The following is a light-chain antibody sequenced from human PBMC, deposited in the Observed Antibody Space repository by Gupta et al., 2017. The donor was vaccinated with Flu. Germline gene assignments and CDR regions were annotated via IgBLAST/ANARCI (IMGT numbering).Light chain of an antibody. CDR1: SSDVGGYNY. Sequence: QSALTQPASVSGCPGQSIPISCTCTSSDVGGYNYVSWYQQHPGKAPKRMIYEVSNRPSGVSNRFSGSKSGNTASLTITGLQAEDEADYYCSSYTSSSTLGVFGTGTKVTVL. CDR3: SSYTSSSTLGV. V-gene: IGLV2-14*01. CDR2: EVS. J-gene: IGLJ1*01.